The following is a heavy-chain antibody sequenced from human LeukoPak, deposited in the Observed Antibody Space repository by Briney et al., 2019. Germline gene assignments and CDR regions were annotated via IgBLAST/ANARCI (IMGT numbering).Heavy chain of an antibody. V-gene: IGHV4-34*01. CDR2: INHSGST. Sequence: SETLSLTCAVYGGSFSGYYWSWIRQPPGKGLEWIGEINHSGSTNYNPSLKSRVTISVDTSKNQFSLTLSSVTAADTAVYYCARARYGDYDYWGQGTLVTVSS. CDR3: ARARYGDYDY. D-gene: IGHD4-17*01. CDR1: GGSFSGYY. J-gene: IGHJ4*02.